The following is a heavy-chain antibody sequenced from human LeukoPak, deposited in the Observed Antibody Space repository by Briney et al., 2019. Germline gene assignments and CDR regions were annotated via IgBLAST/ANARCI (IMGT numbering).Heavy chain of an antibody. Sequence: PGGSLRLSCAASGFTFSSYSMNWVRQAPGKGLEWVSSISSSSSYIYYADSVKGRFTISRDNAKNSLYLQMNSLRAEDTAVYYCAREATMVRGVTPNWFDPWGQGTLVTVSS. D-gene: IGHD3-10*01. CDR2: ISSSSSYI. CDR1: GFTFSSYS. J-gene: IGHJ5*02. CDR3: AREATMVRGVTPNWFDP. V-gene: IGHV3-21*01.